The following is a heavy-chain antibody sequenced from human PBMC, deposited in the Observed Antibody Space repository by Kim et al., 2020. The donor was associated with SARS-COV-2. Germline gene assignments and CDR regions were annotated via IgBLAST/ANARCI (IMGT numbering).Heavy chain of an antibody. Sequence: QGRVTITADESTGTAYMELSSLRSEDTAVYYCARTYYYDSSGYLGGAFDIWGQGTMVTVSS. CDR3: ARTYYYDSSGYLGGAFDI. D-gene: IGHD3-22*01. J-gene: IGHJ3*02. V-gene: IGHV1-69*01.